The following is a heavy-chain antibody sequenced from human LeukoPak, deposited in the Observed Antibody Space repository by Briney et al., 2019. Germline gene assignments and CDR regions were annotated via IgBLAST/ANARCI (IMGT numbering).Heavy chain of an antibody. CDR2: ISAYNGNT. CDR3: ARDKHCSSTSCYLSVARNWFDP. V-gene: IGHV1-18*01. CDR1: GYTFTSYG. J-gene: IGHJ5*02. D-gene: IGHD2-2*01. Sequence: ASVKVSCKASGYTFTSYGISWVRQAPGQGLEWMGWISAYNGNTNYAQKLQGRVTMTTDTSTSTAHMELRSLRSDDTAVYYCARDKHCSSTSCYLSVARNWFDPWGQGTLVSVSS.